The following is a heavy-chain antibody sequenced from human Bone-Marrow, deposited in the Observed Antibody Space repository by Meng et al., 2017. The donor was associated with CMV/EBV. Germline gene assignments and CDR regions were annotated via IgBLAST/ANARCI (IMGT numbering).Heavy chain of an antibody. J-gene: IGHJ3*02. V-gene: IGHV1-69*04. CDR3: ADYGGDYAAFDI. D-gene: IGHD4/OR15-4a*01. Sequence: SVKVSCKASGGTFSSYAISWVRQAPGQGLEWMGRIIPILGIANYAQKFQGRVTITTDESTSTAYMELSSLRSEDTAVYYCADYGGDYAAFDIWGQGTMVTVSS. CDR2: IIPILGIA. CDR1: GGTFSSYA.